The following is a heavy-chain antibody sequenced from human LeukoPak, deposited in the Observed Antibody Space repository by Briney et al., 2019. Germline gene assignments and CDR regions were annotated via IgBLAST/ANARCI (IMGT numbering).Heavy chain of an antibody. J-gene: IGHJ3*02. CDR2: IYYSGST. CDR3: ARAPGSDYDFWSGYYHDAFDI. D-gene: IGHD3-3*01. V-gene: IGHV4-39*07. Sequence: SETLSLTCTVSGGSLSSSSYYWGWIRQPPGKGLEWIGSIYYSGSTYYNPSLKSRVTISVDTSKNQFSLKLSSVTAADTAVYYCARAPGSDYDFWSGYYHDAFDIWGQGTMVTVSS. CDR1: GGSLSSSSYY.